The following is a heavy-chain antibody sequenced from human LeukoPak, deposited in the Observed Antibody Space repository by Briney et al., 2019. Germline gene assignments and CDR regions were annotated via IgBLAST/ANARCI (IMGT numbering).Heavy chain of an antibody. V-gene: IGHV4-31*03. D-gene: IGHD1-14*01. CDR1: GGSISSGGYY. CDR2: IYYSGSA. CDR3: AGGSRIAGWFDP. Sequence: PSETLSLTCTVSGGSISSGGYYWSWIRQHPGKGLEWIGYIYYSGSAYYNPSLKSRVTISVDTSKNQFSLKLSSVTAADTAVYYCAGGSRIAGWFDPWGQGTLVTVSS. J-gene: IGHJ5*02.